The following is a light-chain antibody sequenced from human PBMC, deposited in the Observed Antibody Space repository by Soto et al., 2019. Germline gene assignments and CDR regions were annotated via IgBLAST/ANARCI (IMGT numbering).Light chain of an antibody. CDR1: PSVSSS. J-gene: IGKJ1*01. CDR2: GAS. Sequence: ILVTQSPATLSFSPVERVTLSCRASPSVSSSLAWYQQRPGQAPRLLIYGASTRATGIPARFSGSGSGTEFTLTISSLQSEDFAVYYCQQYNDWPQTFGQGTKVDI. V-gene: IGKV3-15*01. CDR3: QQYNDWPQT.